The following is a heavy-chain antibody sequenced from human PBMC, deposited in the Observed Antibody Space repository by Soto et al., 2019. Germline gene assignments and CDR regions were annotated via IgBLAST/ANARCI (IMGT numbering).Heavy chain of an antibody. D-gene: IGHD2-2*01. CDR3: AREFINIVVVPAAPPPIYGMDV. CDR2: INPNSGGT. Sequence: GASVKVSCKASGYSFTGYYMHWVRQAPGQGLEWMGWINPNSGGTNYAQKFQGWVTMTRDTSISTAYMELSRLRSDDTAVYYCAREFINIVVVPAAPPPIYGMDVWRHATTVTAS. J-gene: IGHJ6*02. V-gene: IGHV1-2*04. CDR1: GYSFTGYY.